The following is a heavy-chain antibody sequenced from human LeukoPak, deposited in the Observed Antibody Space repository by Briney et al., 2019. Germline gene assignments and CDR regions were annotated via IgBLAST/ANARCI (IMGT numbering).Heavy chain of an antibody. CDR1: GYTLTRYA. D-gene: IGHD4-23*01. V-gene: IGHV1-3*02. CDR2: SNEGNGNT. CDR3: ARDLHGGNSFTSDWYFDL. J-gene: IGHJ2*01. Sequence: ASVKVSCKASGYTLTRYAIQWVRQAPGQHLEWMGWSNEGNGNTKYSPEFQGRVTIARDTSASTAYMELSSLRSDDMAVYYCARDLHGGNSFTSDWYFDLWGRGTLVTVSS.